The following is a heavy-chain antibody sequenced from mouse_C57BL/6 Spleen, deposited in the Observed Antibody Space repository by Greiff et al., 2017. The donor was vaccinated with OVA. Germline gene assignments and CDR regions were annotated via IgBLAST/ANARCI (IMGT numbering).Heavy chain of an antibody. J-gene: IGHJ2*01. CDR3: ARHEEHPFYYYGSRGGSFDY. D-gene: IGHD1-1*01. V-gene: IGHV1-62-2*01. CDR2: FYPGSGSI. Sequence: QVQLQQSGAELVKPGASVKLSCKASGYTFTEYTIHWVKQRSGQGLEWIGWFYPGSGSIKYNEKFKDKATLTADKSSSTVYMELSRLTSEDSAVYFCARHEEHPFYYYGSRGGSFDYWGQGTTLTVSS. CDR1: GYTFTEYT.